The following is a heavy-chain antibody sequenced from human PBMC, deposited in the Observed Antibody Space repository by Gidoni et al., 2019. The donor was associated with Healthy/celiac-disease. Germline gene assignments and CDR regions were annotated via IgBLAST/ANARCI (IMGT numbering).Heavy chain of an antibody. CDR3: ARDPSMNYDSSGPRGAFDI. CDR2: ISSNGGST. D-gene: IGHD3-22*01. J-gene: IGHJ3*02. CDR1: GFTFSSYA. Sequence: EVQLVESGGGLVQPGGSLRLSCAASGFTFSSYAMHWVRQAPGKGLEYVSAISSNGGSTYYANSVKGRFTSSRDNSKNTLYLQMGSLRAEDMAVYYCARDPSMNYDSSGPRGAFDIWGQGTMVTVSS. V-gene: IGHV3-64*01.